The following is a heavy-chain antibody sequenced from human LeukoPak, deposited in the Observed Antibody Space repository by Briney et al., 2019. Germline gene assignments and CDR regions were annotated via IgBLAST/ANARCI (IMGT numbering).Heavy chain of an antibody. CDR3: AREEYYGSQDAFDI. CDR2: IKKDGSEK. V-gene: IGHV3-7*01. CDR1: GFTFSSYW. J-gene: IGHJ3*02. D-gene: IGHD3-10*01. Sequence: GGSLRLSCAASGFTFSSYWMSWVRQAPGKGLEWVANIKKDGSEKYYVDSVKGRFTISRDNAKNSLYLQMSSLRVEDTAVYYWAREEYYGSQDAFDIWGDGTVVTVSS.